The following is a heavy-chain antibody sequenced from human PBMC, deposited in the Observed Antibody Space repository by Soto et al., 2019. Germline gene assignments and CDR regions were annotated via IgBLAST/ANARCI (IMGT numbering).Heavy chain of an antibody. Sequence: PGESLKISCKGSGYSFTNYWIGWVRQMPGKGLEWMGIIYPGDSHAIYSPSFQGQVTMSADKSISTTYLQWSSLKASDTAMYYCARPYSGGPNDPFDVWGQGTMVTVSS. D-gene: IGHD1-26*01. CDR2: IYPGDSHA. CDR3: ARPYSGGPNDPFDV. CDR1: GYSFTNYW. J-gene: IGHJ3*01. V-gene: IGHV5-51*01.